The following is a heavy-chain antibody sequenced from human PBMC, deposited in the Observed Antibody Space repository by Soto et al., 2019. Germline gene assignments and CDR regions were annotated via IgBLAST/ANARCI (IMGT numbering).Heavy chain of an antibody. CDR1: GCTFSSYA. Sequence: AVKVSCKASGCTFSSYAISWVRQAPGQGLEWMGGIIPIFGTANYAQKFQGRVTITADESTSTAYMELSSLRSEDTAVYYCAREVVGATRPFDYWGQGTLVTVSS. D-gene: IGHD1-26*01. J-gene: IGHJ4*02. V-gene: IGHV1-69*13. CDR3: AREVVGATRPFDY. CDR2: IIPIFGTA.